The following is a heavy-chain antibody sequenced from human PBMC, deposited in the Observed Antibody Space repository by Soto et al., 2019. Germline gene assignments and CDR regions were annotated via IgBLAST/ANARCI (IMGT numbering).Heavy chain of an antibody. V-gene: IGHV4-59*08. J-gene: IGHJ6*04. CDR2: IYYSGST. CDR3: ARHVGDFWSGYYSDV. D-gene: IGHD3-3*01. CDR1: GGSFSGYY. Sequence: SETLSLTCAVYGGSFSGYYWSWIRQPPGKGLEWIGYIYYSGSTNYNPSLKSRVTISVDTSKNQFSLKLSSVTAADTAVYYCARHVGDFWSGYYSDVWGKGTTVTVSS.